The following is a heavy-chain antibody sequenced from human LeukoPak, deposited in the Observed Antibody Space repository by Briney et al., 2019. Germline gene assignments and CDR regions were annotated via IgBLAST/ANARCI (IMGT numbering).Heavy chain of an antibody. CDR1: GGSISSGGYY. CDR2: IYYSGST. J-gene: IGHJ4*02. CDR3: ARDRTGSSYDFDY. Sequence: PSQTLSLTCTVSGGSISSGGYYWSWIRQHPGKGLEWIGYIYYSGSTYYNPSPKSRVTISVDTSKNQFSLKLSSVTAADTAVYYCARDRTGSSYDFDYWGQGTLVTVSS. D-gene: IGHD6-13*01. V-gene: IGHV4-31*03.